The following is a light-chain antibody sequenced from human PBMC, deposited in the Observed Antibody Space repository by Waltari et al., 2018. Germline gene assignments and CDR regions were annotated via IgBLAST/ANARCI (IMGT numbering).Light chain of an antibody. Sequence: DIQITQSPSSVSASVGDRVTLTCRARQGISSRLAWSQQKPGKAPKLLIYDASSLHSGVPSRFSGSGSGTDFTLTIRSLQPEDFATYYCQHVNSFPRTFGQGTKVEVK. V-gene: IGKV1-12*01. CDR2: DAS. J-gene: IGKJ1*01. CDR1: QGISSR. CDR3: QHVNSFPRT.